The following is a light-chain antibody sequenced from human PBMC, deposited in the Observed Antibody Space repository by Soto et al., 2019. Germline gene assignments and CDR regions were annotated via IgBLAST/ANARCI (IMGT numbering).Light chain of an antibody. CDR2: GAS. CDR1: LSISNS. V-gene: IGKV3-11*01. Sequence: EIVLTQSPATLSLSPGESATLSCRASLSISNSLAWYQQNPGQAPRLLMYGASTRATGIPPRFSGSGSGTEFTLTISSLEPEEFAVYYCKQRSNWPITVGKGTRLEIK. CDR3: KQRSNWPIT. J-gene: IGKJ5*01.